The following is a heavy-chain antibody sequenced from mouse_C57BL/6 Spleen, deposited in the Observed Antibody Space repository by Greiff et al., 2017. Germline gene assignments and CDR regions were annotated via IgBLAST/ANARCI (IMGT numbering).Heavy chain of an antibody. J-gene: IGHJ3*01. CDR1: GYTFTSYW. D-gene: IGHD2-3*01. Sequence: VQLQQPGAELVKPGASVKLSCKASGYTFTSYWMHWVKQRPGRGLEWLGRIDPNSGGTKYNEKFKSQATLTVDKPSSTAYMQLSSLTSEDSAVYYCARERGDDGYLAWFAYWGQGTLVTVSA. CDR2: IDPNSGGT. CDR3: ARERGDDGYLAWFAY. V-gene: IGHV1-72*01.